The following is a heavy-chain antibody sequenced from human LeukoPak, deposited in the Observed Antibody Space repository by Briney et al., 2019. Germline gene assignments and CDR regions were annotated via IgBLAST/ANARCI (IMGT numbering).Heavy chain of an antibody. CDR2: INPNSGGT. Sequence: ASVKVSCKASGYTFTGYYMHWVRQAPGQGLEWMGWINPNSGGTNYAQKFQGRVTMTRDTSISTAYMEPSRLRSDDTAVYYCAISPYGGNSFDYWGQGTLVTVSS. V-gene: IGHV1-2*02. J-gene: IGHJ4*02. CDR3: AISPYGGNSFDY. CDR1: GYTFTGYY. D-gene: IGHD4-23*01.